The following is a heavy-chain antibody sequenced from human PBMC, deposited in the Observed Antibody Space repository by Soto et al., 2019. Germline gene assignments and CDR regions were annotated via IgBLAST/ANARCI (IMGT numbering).Heavy chain of an antibody. Sequence: QVQLQESGPGLVKPSETLSLTCTVSGGSISSYYWSWIRQPPGKGLEWIGYIYYSGSTNYNPSLKRRVTIPVDTSKNQFSLKLSSVTAADTAVYYWARLNYYYGSGRYNSYWYFDLWGRGTLVTVSS. CDR3: ARLNYYYGSGRYNSYWYFDL. J-gene: IGHJ2*01. D-gene: IGHD3-10*01. V-gene: IGHV4-59*08. CDR2: IYYSGST. CDR1: GGSISSYY.